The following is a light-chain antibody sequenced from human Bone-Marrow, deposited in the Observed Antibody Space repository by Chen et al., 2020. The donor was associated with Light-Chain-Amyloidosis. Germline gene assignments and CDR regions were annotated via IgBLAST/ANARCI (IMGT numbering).Light chain of an antibody. V-gene: IGLV3-21*02. CDR2: DDS. J-gene: IGLJ3*02. CDR3: QVWDRSSDRPV. CDR1: NIGSTS. Sequence: SYVLTQPSSVLVAPGQTATIACGGNNIGSTSVHWYQQTPGQAPLLVVYDDSDRPSGIPERLSGSNSGNTATLPISRVEAGDEADYYCQVWDRSSDRPVFGGGAKLTVL.